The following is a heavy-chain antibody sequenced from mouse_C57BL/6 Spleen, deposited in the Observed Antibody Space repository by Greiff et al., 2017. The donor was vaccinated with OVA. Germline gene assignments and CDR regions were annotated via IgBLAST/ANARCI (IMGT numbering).Heavy chain of an antibody. CDR2: IHPNSGST. D-gene: IGHD2-1*01. Sequence: VQLQQPGAELVKPGASVKLSCKASGYTFTSYWMHWVKQRPGQGLEWIGMIHPNSGSTNYNEKFKSKATLTVDKSSSTAYMQLSSLTSEDSAVYDCARNYGNYYAMDYWGQGTSVTVSS. CDR1: GYTFTSYW. V-gene: IGHV1-64*01. J-gene: IGHJ4*01. CDR3: ARNYGNYYAMDY.